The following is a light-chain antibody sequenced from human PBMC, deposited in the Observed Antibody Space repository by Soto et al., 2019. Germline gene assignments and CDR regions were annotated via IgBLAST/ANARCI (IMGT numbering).Light chain of an antibody. Sequence: DIQMTQSPSTLSASVGDRVTITCRASQSISSWLAWYQQKPGKAPKLLIYDASSLESGVPSRFSGSGSGTEFALTISSLQPDDFATYYCQQYNSGAFGQGTKVEIE. J-gene: IGKJ1*01. CDR2: DAS. V-gene: IGKV1-5*01. CDR1: QSISSW. CDR3: QQYNSGA.